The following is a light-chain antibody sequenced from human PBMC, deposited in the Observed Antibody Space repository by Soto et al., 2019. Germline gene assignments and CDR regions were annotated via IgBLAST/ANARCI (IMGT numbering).Light chain of an antibody. CDR1: QSVSSTN. V-gene: IGKV3-20*01. Sequence: EIVLTQSPGTLSLSPGERATLSCRASQSVSSTNLAWYQQKPGQAPRLLIYAASSRATGIPDRFSGSGSGTDFTITISRLEPEDMSVFYCHHDGTSPATFGGGTTVEIK. CDR2: AAS. J-gene: IGKJ4*01. CDR3: HHDGTSPAT.